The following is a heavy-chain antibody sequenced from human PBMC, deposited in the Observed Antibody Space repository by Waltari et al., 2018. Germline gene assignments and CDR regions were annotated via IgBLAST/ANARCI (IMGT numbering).Heavy chain of an antibody. J-gene: IGHJ4*02. V-gene: IGHV4-39*07. Sequence: QLQLQESGPGLVKPSETLSLTCTVSGGSISSSSYYWGWIRQPPGKGLEWIGSIYYSGSTYYNPSLKSRVTISVDTSKNQFSLKLSSVTAADTAVYYCARGQYGGYSYGHYDYWGQGTLVTVSS. CDR1: GGSISSSSYY. CDR3: ARGQYGGYSYGHYDY. CDR2: IYYSGST. D-gene: IGHD5-18*01.